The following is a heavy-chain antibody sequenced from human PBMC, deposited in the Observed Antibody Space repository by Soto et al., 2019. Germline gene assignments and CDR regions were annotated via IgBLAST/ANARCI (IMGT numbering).Heavy chain of an antibody. D-gene: IGHD2-2*01. Sequence: SETLSLTRTVSGGSISSGGYYWSWIRQHPGKGLEWIGYIYYSGSTYYNPSLKSRVTISVDTSKNQFSLKLSSVTAADTAVYYCARESWVAPSCPYFDYWGQGTLVTVSS. V-gene: IGHV4-31*03. CDR1: GGSISSGGYY. CDR2: IYYSGST. CDR3: ARESWVAPSCPYFDY. J-gene: IGHJ4*02.